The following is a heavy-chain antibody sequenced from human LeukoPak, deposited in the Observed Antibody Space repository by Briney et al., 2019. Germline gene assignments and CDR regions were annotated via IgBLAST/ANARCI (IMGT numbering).Heavy chain of an antibody. CDR1: GVSISSYY. CDR2: IYYSGST. Sequence: SETLSLTCTVSGVSISSYYWSWIRQPPGKGLEWIGYIYYSGSTNYNPSLKSRVTMSVDTSKNQFSLKLSSVTAADTAVYYCAREDCSGGSCYLKYNWFDPWGQGTLVTVSS. CDR3: AREDCSGGSCYLKYNWFDP. D-gene: IGHD2-15*01. V-gene: IGHV4-59*12. J-gene: IGHJ5*02.